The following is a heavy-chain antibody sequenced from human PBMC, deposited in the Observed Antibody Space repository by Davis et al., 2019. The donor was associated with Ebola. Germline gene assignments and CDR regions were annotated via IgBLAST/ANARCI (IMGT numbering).Heavy chain of an antibody. J-gene: IGHJ6*02. CDR3: ARGEMATITRYYYYGMDV. CDR2: ISSSSSYI. V-gene: IGHV3-21*01. Sequence: PGGSLRLSCAASGFTFSSYSMNWVRQAPGKGLEWVSSISSSSSYIYYADSVKGRFTISRDNAKNSLYLQMNSLRAEDTAVYYCARGEMATITRYYYYGMDVWGQGTTVTVSS. CDR1: GFTFSSYS. D-gene: IGHD5-24*01.